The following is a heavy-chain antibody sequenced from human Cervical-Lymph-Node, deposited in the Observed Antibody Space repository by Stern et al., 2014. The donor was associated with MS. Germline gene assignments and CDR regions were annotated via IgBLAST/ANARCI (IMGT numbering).Heavy chain of an antibody. D-gene: IGHD3/OR15-3a*01. CDR3: ASGTGNKRPTGNY. CDR1: GYTFTSHY. V-gene: IGHV1-46*01. CDR2: INPSGDSA. Sequence: MQLVESGAEVKKPGASVNVSCKASGYTFTSHYMHWVRQAPGQGLEWVGIINPSGDSANYAQKFQGRITMTRDTSTSTVYMELSSLRSEDTALYYCASGTGNKRPTGNYWGQGTLVTVSS. J-gene: IGHJ4*02.